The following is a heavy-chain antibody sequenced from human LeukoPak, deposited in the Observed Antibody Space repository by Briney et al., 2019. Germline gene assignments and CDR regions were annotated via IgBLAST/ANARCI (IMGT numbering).Heavy chain of an antibody. V-gene: IGHV4-30-4*08. Sequence: PSQTLSLTCTVSGGSISSGDYYWRWLRQPPGKGLEWIGYIYYSGSTYYNPSLKSRVTISVDTSKNQFSLKLSSVTAADTAVYYCARGDSSWSSGYWGQGTLVTVSS. CDR1: GGSISSGDYY. J-gene: IGHJ4*02. D-gene: IGHD6-13*01. CDR2: IYYSGST. CDR3: ARGDSSWSSGY.